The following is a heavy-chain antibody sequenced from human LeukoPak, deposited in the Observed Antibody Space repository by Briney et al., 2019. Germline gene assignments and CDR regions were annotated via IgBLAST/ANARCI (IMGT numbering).Heavy chain of an antibody. Sequence: PSETLSLTCAVYGGSFNDYYWSWIRQPPGQGLEWIGEISHTLRATYNASLKSRVVISVGTSRSQFSLSLNSVTAADTAVYYCAGIRRTYGDFVFPLDPWGQGTLVTVSS. CDR3: AGIRRTYGDFVFPLDP. V-gene: IGHV4-34*01. J-gene: IGHJ5*02. D-gene: IGHD4-17*01. CDR2: ISHTLRA. CDR1: GGSFNDYY.